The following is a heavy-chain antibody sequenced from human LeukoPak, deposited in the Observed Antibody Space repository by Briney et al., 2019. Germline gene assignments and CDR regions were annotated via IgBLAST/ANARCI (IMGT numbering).Heavy chain of an antibody. J-gene: IGHJ3*02. Sequence: SGTLSLTCAVSGGSITSSNWWSWVRQPPGKGLEWIGEIYHSGGTNYNPSLKSRVTISVDTSKNQFSLKLSSVTAADTAVYYCARIYGRGAFDIWGQGTMVTVSS. D-gene: IGHD5-12*01. CDR1: GGSITSSNW. CDR3: ARIYGRGAFDI. CDR2: IYHSGGT. V-gene: IGHV4-4*02.